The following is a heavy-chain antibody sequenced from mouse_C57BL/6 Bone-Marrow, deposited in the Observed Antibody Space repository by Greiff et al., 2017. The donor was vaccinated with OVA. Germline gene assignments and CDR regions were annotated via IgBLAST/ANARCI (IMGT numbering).Heavy chain of an antibody. CDR2: ISYDGSN. Sequence: DVKLQESGPGLVKPSQSLSLTCSVTGYSITSGYYWNWIRQFPGNKLEWMGYISYDGSNNYNPSLINRISITRDTSKNQFFLKLNSVTTEDTATYYCATYYYGFFDYWGQGTTLTVSS. CDR1: GYSITSGYY. J-gene: IGHJ2*01. CDR3: ATYYYGFFDY. V-gene: IGHV3-6*01. D-gene: IGHD1-1*01.